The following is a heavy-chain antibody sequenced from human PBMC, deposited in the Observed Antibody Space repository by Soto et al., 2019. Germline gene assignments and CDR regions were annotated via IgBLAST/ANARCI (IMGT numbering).Heavy chain of an antibody. D-gene: IGHD3-10*01. V-gene: IGHV3-72*01. CDR1: GFTFSDHY. CDR2: TRNKANSYIT. Sequence: EVHLVESGGGLVQPGGSLRLSCAASGFTFSDHYMDWVRQAPGKGLEWVGRTRNKANSYITEYAASVKGRFIISRDDSKNSLYLQMNSLKTDDTAVYYCVRVRGGGTYHFDYWGQGTLVTVSS. J-gene: IGHJ4*02. CDR3: VRVRGGGTYHFDY.